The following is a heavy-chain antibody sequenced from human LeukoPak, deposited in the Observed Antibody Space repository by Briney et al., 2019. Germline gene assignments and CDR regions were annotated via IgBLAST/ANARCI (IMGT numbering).Heavy chain of an antibody. CDR3: ARGQLLLEGYFYYMDV. CDR1: GFTFSSYP. J-gene: IGHJ6*03. V-gene: IGHV3-30-3*01. D-gene: IGHD2-2*01. CDR2: VSDDGNKK. Sequence: GRSLRLSCAASGFTFSSYPMHWVRQAPGKGLEGVAVVSDDGNKKFDADFVKGRFTISRDNSKNTLYLQMNSLRGEDTAVYYCARGQLLLEGYFYYMDVWGEGTTVAASS.